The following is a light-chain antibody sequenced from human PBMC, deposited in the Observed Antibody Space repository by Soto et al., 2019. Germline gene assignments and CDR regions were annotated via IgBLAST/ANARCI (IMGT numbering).Light chain of an antibody. CDR1: QSVSTN. V-gene: IGKV3-15*01. CDR3: QQYNKYPFT. Sequence: DIQMTQSPSTLSASPGERATITCRASQSVSTNLAWYQQKPGQAPKLLMYGASSMDTGMPSRFSGSGSGTEFILTISSLQSDDFAIYYCQQYNKYPFTFGGGTKVDIK. CDR2: GAS. J-gene: IGKJ4*01.